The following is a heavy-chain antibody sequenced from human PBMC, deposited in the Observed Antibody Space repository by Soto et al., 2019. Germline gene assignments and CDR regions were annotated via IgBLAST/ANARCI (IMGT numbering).Heavy chain of an antibody. CDR1: GYTFTSYH. D-gene: IGHD6-6*01. J-gene: IGHJ5*02. CDR2: MNPNSGNT. V-gene: IGHV1-8*01. CDR3: ARGHISSTKTWLDP. Sequence: QVQLVQSGAEVKKPGASVKVSCKGSGYTFTSYHINWVRQATGQGLEWMGWMNPNSGNTGYAQTLQGRVTMTWDTSIGTAYMELSSLRVEDTAMYYCARGHISSTKTWLDPWGQGTLVTVSS.